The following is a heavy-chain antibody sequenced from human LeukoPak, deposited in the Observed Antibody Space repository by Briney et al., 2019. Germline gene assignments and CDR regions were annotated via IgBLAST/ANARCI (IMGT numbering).Heavy chain of an antibody. CDR1: GFTFSNYA. J-gene: IGHJ5*02. Sequence: GGSLRLSCVASGFTFSNYAMSWVRQAPGKGLELVSGIYGSDDKTVYGDAVKGWFTISRDNSKNTLYLQMNSLRADDTAVYYCAKTQGYYDAWGQGALVTVSS. CDR3: AKTQGYYDA. D-gene: IGHD2-15*01. CDR2: IYGSDDKT. V-gene: IGHV3-23*01.